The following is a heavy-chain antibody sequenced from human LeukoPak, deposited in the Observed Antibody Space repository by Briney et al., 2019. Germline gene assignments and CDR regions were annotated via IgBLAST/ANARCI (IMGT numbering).Heavy chain of an antibody. J-gene: IGHJ4*02. CDR3: ARGHSGDWAL. CDR1: GFTFSSDW. D-gene: IGHD2-21*02. V-gene: IGHV3-7*01. CDR2: INQDGSVK. Sequence: GGSLRLSCAGSGFTFSSDWMSWVRQAPGKGLEWVANINQDGSVKYYVDSVKGRFTISRDNAKNSLYLQMYSLRAEDTAVYYCARGHSGDWALGGQGTLVTVSS.